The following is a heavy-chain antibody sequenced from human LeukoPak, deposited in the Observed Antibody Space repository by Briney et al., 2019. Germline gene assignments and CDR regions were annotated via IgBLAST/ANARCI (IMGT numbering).Heavy chain of an antibody. CDR1: GFTFSSYE. V-gene: IGHV3-23*01. J-gene: IGHJ4*02. CDR3: AKMRSSGPTYYFDY. D-gene: IGHD6-19*01. CDR2: ISGSGGST. Sequence: GGSLRLSCAASGFTFSSYEMNWVRQAPGKGLEWVSAISGSGGSTYYADSVKGRFTISRDNSKNTLYLQMNSLRAEDTAVYYCAKMRSSGPTYYFDYWGQGTLVTVSS.